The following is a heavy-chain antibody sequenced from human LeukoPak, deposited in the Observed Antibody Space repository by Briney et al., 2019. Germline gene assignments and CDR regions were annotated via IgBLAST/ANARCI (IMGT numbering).Heavy chain of an antibody. Sequence: GASVKVSCKASGYTFTGYYMHWVRQAPGQGLEWMGWINRNSGGTNYAQKFQGRVTMTRDTSISTAYMELSRLRSDDTAVYYCASGDYYDSSGYYYFWGQGTLVTVSS. V-gene: IGHV1-2*02. J-gene: IGHJ4*02. D-gene: IGHD3-22*01. CDR1: GYTFTGYY. CDR3: ASGDYYDSSGYYYF. CDR2: INRNSGGT.